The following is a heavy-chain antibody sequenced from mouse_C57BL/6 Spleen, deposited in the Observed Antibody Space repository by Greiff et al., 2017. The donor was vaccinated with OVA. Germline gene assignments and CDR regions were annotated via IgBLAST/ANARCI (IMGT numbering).Heavy chain of an antibody. Sequence: EVKLEESGGGLVQPGGSLSLSCAASGFTFTDYYMSWVRQPPGKALEWLGFIRNKANGYTTEYSASVKGRFTISRDNSQSILYLQMNALRAEDSATYYGARYWDYFYAMDYWGQGTSVTVSS. V-gene: IGHV7-3*01. J-gene: IGHJ4*01. D-gene: IGHD1-1*01. CDR2: IRNKANGYTT. CDR3: ARYWDYFYAMDY. CDR1: GFTFTDYY.